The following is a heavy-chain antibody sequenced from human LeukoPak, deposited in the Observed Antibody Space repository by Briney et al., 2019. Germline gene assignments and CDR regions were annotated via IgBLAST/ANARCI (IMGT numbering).Heavy chain of an antibody. CDR3: ARDCPPYYYDSSGFPYWYFDL. CDR2: IYYSGST. V-gene: IGHV4-30-4*08. D-gene: IGHD3-22*01. J-gene: IGHJ2*01. Sequence: LRLSCAASGFTVNSNYMSWIRQPPGKGLEWIGYIYYSGSTYYNPSLKSRVTISVDTSKIQFSLKLSSVTAADTAVYYCARDCPPYYYDSSGFPYWYFDLWGRGTLVTVSS. CDR1: GFTVNSNY.